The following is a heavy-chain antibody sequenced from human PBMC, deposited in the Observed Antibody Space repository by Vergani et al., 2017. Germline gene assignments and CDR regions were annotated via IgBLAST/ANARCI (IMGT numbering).Heavy chain of an antibody. CDR2: ISSGGGYI. CDR1: GFTFDTYT. CDR3: TTTWGLYYLHGEYFQY. Sequence: EVQLLESGGGLVQPGGSRRLSCAGAGFTFDTYTMAYVRQAPGKGLEWVATISSGGGYIFYADSVKGRFTMSRDNSKNTLFLQMNSLKVEDTAVYYCTTTWGLYYLHGEYFQYWGRGTLVSVSS. J-gene: IGHJ1*01. D-gene: IGHD3-10*01. V-gene: IGHV3-23*01.